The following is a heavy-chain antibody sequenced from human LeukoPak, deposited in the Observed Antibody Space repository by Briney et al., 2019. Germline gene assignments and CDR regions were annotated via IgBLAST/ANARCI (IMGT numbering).Heavy chain of an antibody. J-gene: IGHJ4*02. D-gene: IGHD6-13*01. CDR2: IYYSGST. CDR1: GGSISSSSYY. Sequence: SETLSLTCTVSGGSISSSSYYWGWIRQPPGKGLEWIGSIYYSGSTYYNPSLKSRVTISVDTSKNQFSLKLSFVTAADTAVYYCAREGAAAGTGLDYWGQGTLVTVSS. V-gene: IGHV4-39*07. CDR3: AREGAAAGTGLDY.